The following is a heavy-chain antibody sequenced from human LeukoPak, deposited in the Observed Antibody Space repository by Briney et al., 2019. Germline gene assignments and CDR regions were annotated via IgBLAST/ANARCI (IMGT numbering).Heavy chain of an antibody. CDR2: ISSSATYT. D-gene: IGHD3-3*01. J-gene: IGHJ3*02. V-gene: IGHV3-11*03. Sequence: PGGSLRLSCAASGFSFSDYYMNWIRQAPGKGLEWVSYISSSATYTDYAESVKGRFTVSRDNAKNSLYLQMNSLRAEDTAMYYCARSFYDFLNGPYEEAFDMWGQGTMVTVSS. CDR1: GFSFSDYY. CDR3: ARSFYDFLNGPYEEAFDM.